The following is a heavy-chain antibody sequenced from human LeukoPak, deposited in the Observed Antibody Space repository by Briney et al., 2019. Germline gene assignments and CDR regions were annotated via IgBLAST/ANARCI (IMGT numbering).Heavy chain of an antibody. V-gene: IGHV3-48*03. CDR2: ISTSGSTI. CDR1: GFTFSSYE. CDR3: ARDESSSWSNANWFDP. Sequence: QPGRSLRLSCAASGFTFSSYEMNWVRQAPGKGLEWVSSISTSGSTIYYADSVKGRFTISRDNAKNSLYLQMHSLRAEDTAVYYCARDESSSWSNANWFDPWGQGTLVTVSS. D-gene: IGHD6-13*01. J-gene: IGHJ5*02.